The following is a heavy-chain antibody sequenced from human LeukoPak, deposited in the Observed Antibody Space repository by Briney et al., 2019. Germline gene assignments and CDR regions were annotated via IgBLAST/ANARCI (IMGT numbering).Heavy chain of an antibody. V-gene: IGHV1-69*04. J-gene: IGHJ4*02. CDR1: GGTFSSYA. Sequence: ASVKVSCKASGGTFSSYAISWVRQAPGQGLEWMGRIIPILGIANYAQKFQGRVTITADKSTSTAYMELSSLRSEDTAVYYCAREGGIVPFDYWGQGTLVTVSS. D-gene: IGHD2-2*01. CDR2: IIPILGIA. CDR3: AREGGIVPFDY.